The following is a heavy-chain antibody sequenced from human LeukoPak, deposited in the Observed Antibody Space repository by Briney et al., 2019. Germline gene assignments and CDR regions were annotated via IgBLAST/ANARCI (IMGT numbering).Heavy chain of an antibody. CDR1: GYTFTSCG. V-gene: IGHV1-18*01. J-gene: IGHJ4*02. Sequence: ASVKVSCKSSGYTFTSCGISWVRQAPGQGLEWMGWISAYNGNTNYAQKLQGRVTMTTDTSTSTAYMELRSLRSDDTAVYYCAREFLEHTFDYRGQGTLVTVSS. CDR3: AREFLEHTFDY. D-gene: IGHD3-3*01. CDR2: ISAYNGNT.